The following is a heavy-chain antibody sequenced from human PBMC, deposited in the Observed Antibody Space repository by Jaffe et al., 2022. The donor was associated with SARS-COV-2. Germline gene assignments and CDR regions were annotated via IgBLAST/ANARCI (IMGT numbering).Heavy chain of an antibody. J-gene: IGHJ5*02. CDR2: ITTRSTTM. V-gene: IGHV3-11*01. D-gene: IGHD2-15*01. CDR3: ARGGTRSLNWFDP. CDR1: GFTFSDYY. Sequence: QVQLVESGGGLVKPGGSLRLSCAASGFTFSDYYMSWVRQAPGKGLEWVSYITTRSTTMDYPDSVKGRFTISRDNAKNSVYLQMNSLRAEDTAVYYCARGGTRSLNWFDPWGQGTLVTVSS.